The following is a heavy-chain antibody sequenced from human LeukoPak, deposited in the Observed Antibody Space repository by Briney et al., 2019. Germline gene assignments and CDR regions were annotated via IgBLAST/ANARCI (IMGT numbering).Heavy chain of an antibody. J-gene: IGHJ1*01. CDR1: GYIFTVYY. CDR2: INPNSGGT. V-gene: IGHV1-2*02. D-gene: IGHD3-10*01. Sequence: GASVKVSCKASGYIFTVYYMHWVRQAPGQGLEWMGWINPNSGGTNYAQKFQGRVTMTRDTSISTAYMELSRLRSDDTAVYYCARRRGAEYFQHWGQGTLVTVSS. CDR3: ARRRGAEYFQH.